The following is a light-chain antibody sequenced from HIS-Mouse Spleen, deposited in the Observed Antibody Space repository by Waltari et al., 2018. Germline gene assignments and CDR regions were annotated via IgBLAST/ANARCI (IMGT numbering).Light chain of an antibody. Sequence: QSALTQPASVSGSPGQSITLSCTGTSSDIGGCNYVSWYQQHPGKDPKLMVYDVSKGPPGVSNSSSGSKSGNTASVTISGRQAEEEADYYCSSYTSSSTLVFGTRTKVTV. CDR3: SSYTSSSTLV. CDR1: SSDIGGCNY. J-gene: IGLJ1*01. V-gene: IGLV2-14*03. CDR2: DVS.